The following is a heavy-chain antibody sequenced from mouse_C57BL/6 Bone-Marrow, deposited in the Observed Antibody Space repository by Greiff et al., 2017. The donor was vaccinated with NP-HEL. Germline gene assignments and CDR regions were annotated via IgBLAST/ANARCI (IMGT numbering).Heavy chain of an antibody. D-gene: IGHD1-1*01. V-gene: IGHV5-17*01. CDR2: ISSGSSTI. Sequence: VQLKESGGGLVKPGGSLKLSCAASGFTFSDYGMHWVRQAPEKGLEWVAYISSGSSTIYYADTVKGRFTISRDNAKNTLFLQMTSLRSEDTAMYYCAREYYGSSYAMDYWGQGTSVTVSS. CDR3: AREYYGSSYAMDY. J-gene: IGHJ4*01. CDR1: GFTFSDYG.